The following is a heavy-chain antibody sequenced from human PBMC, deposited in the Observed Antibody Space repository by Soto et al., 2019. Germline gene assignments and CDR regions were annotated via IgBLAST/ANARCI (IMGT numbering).Heavy chain of an antibody. J-gene: IGHJ4*02. CDR3: ASAGGLGAVAADY. V-gene: IGHV4-30-2*01. CDR2: IYHSGST. Sequence: QLQLQESGSGLVKPSQTLSLTCAVSGGSISSGGYSWGWIRQPPGKGLEWIGYIYHSGSTYYNLSLKSRVTISVDRSKTQFSLKLSSVTAADTGVYYCASAGGLGAVAADYWGQGTLVTVSS. CDR1: GGSISSGGYS. D-gene: IGHD6-19*01.